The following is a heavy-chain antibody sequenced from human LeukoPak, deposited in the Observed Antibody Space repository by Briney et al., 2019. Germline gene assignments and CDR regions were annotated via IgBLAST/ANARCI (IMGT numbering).Heavy chain of an antibody. CDR2: TSVNGAVT. D-gene: IGHD4-17*01. V-gene: IGHV3-48*01. CDR3: ARDRDGDEDFDY. J-gene: IGHJ4*02. CDR1: GLTINDYG. Sequence: PGGSLTLSCALSGLTINDYGVNWVRRAPGKGLEWLSHTSVNGAVTTYADSAKGRFTISSATAKTTLYLHLNRLTVGDTAMYYCARDRDGDEDFDYWGRGTLVTVSS.